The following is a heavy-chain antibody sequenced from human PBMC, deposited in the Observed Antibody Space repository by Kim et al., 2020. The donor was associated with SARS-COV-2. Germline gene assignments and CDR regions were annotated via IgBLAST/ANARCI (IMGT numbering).Heavy chain of an antibody. J-gene: IGHJ6*02. Sequence: GESLKISCKGSGYSFTSYWISWVRQMPGKGLEWMGRIDPSDSYTNYSPSFQGHVTISADKSISTAYLQWSSLKASDTAMYYCARQSSEAYCSGGSCFSQYYYYYGMDVWGQGTTVTVSS. V-gene: IGHV5-10-1*01. CDR1: GYSFTSYW. D-gene: IGHD2-15*01. CDR2: IDPSDSYT. CDR3: ARQSSEAYCSGGSCFSQYYYYYGMDV.